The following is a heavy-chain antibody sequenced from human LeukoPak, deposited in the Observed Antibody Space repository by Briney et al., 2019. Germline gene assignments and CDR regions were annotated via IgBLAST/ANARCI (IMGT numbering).Heavy chain of an antibody. CDR1: GVPINNYY. J-gene: IGHJ4*02. D-gene: IGHD6-13*01. Sequence: SETLFLTCTVSGVPINNYYWSWIRQPSGKGLEWIGYLYYSGRTNYNPSLKSRVTISVDTSKNQFSLKLNSVTAADTAVYYCARSAVTAAAGLDYWGQGILVTVSS. V-gene: IGHV4-59*08. CDR3: ARSAVTAAAGLDY. CDR2: LYYSGRT.